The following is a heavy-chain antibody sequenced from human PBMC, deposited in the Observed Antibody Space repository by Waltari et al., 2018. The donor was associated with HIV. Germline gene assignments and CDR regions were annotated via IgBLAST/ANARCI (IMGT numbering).Heavy chain of an antibody. Sequence: QVQLVHTGAEVRAPGSSVKASCKDSGGSFTCSSINWVRQAPGQGLEWMGRVIPMSGTAMKAQKFQARVTISADKSTTTAYMELSSLRTEDTAVYYCASARETMGVDFDFWGQGTLVTVSS. CDR2: VIPMSGTA. CDR1: GGSFTCSS. CDR3: ASARETMGVDFDF. V-gene: IGHV1-69*08. J-gene: IGHJ4*02. D-gene: IGHD3-10*01.